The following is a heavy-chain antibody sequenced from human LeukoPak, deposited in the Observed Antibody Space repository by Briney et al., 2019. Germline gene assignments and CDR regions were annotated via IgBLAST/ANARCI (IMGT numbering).Heavy chain of an antibody. CDR3: ARGIEGIAVGLYYFDY. CDR1: GFTFSSYS. Sequence: GGSLRLSCAASGFTFSSYSMNWVRQAPGKGLEWVSSISSSSSYIYYADSVKGRFAISRDNAKNSLYLQMNSLRAEDTAVYYCARGIEGIAVGLYYFDYWGQGTLVTVSS. D-gene: IGHD6-19*01. CDR2: ISSSSSYI. V-gene: IGHV3-21*01. J-gene: IGHJ4*02.